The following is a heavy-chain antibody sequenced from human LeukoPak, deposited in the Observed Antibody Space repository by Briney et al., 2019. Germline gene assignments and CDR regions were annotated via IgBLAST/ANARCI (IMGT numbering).Heavy chain of an antibody. D-gene: IGHD6-13*01. J-gene: IGHJ4*02. V-gene: IGHV3-64*01. CDR3: ARDRVGSSRSEFDS. CDR2: ISGNGVRT. CDR1: GFTFSIYV. Sequence: GGSLRLSCAASGFTFSIYVMHWVRQAPGKGLEYVSAISGNGVRTNYANSVKGRFTMSRDNSKNTLFLQMDSLRAEDTAVYYCARDRVGSSRSEFDSWGQGTLVTVSS.